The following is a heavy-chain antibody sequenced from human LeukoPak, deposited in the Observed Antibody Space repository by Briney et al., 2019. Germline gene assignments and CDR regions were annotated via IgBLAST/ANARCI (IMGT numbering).Heavy chain of an antibody. V-gene: IGHV3-66*01. CDR2: IYSGGST. CDR1: GFTVSSNY. J-gene: IGHJ6*02. D-gene: IGHD6-13*01. CDR3: ARDAYISSWPHYYYYGMDV. Sequence: PGGSLRLSCAASGFTVSSNYMSWVRQAPGKGLEWVSVIYSGGSTYYADSVKGRFTISRDNSKNTLYLQMNSLRAEDTAVYYCARDAYISSWPHYYYYGMDVWGQGTTVTVSS.